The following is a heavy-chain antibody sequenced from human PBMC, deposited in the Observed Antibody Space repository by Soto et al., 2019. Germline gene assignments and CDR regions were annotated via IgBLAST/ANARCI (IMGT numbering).Heavy chain of an antibody. V-gene: IGHV3-23*01. J-gene: IGHJ5*02. CDR2: ISSSGGST. D-gene: IGHD2-15*01. CDR1: GSTFSSYA. CDR3: AKDPHLGVVVAANNWFDP. Sequence: SGSTFSSYAMSWVRQAPGKGLEWVSAISSSGGSTYYADSVKGRFTTSRDNSKNTLYLQMNSLRAEDTAVYYCAKDPHLGVVVAANNWFDPWGQGTLVTVSS.